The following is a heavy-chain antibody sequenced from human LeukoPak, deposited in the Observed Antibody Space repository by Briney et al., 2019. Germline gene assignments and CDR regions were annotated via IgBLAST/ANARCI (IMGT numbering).Heavy chain of an antibody. V-gene: IGHV4-39*07. CDR2: IYYSGST. CDR3: ARKNYDILTGYYSDWYFDL. J-gene: IGHJ2*01. D-gene: IGHD3-9*01. Sequence: SETLSLTCTVSGGSISSSSYYWGWIRQPPGKGLEWIGSIYYSGSTYYNPSLKSRVTISVDTSKNQFSLKLSSVTAADTAVYYCARKNYDILTGYYSDWYFDLWGRGTLVTVSS. CDR1: GGSISSSSYY.